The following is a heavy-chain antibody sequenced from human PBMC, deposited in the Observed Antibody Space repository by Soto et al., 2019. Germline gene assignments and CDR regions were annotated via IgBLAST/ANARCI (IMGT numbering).Heavy chain of an antibody. V-gene: IGHV3-66*01. D-gene: IGHD3-9*01. Sequence: GGSLRLSCAASGFTVSSNYMSWVRQAPGKGLEWVSVIYSGGSTYYADSVKGRFTISRDNSKNTLYLQMNSLRAEDTAVYYCARTYYDILTGQTFDPWGQGTLVTVSS. J-gene: IGHJ5*02. CDR3: ARTYYDILTGQTFDP. CDR2: IYSGGST. CDR1: GFTVSSNY.